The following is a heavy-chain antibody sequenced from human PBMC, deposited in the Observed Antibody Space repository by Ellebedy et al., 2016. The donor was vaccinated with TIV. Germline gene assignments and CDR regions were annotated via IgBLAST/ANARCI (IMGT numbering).Heavy chain of an antibody. CDR3: ARATAAFDY. J-gene: IGHJ4*02. CDR2: IGAAGDT. D-gene: IGHD6-25*01. V-gene: IGHV3-13*01. CDR1: GFTFSSYD. Sequence: GESLKISCAASGFTFSSYDMHWVRQGSGNGLEWVSSIGAAGDTYYAGFVKGRVTISREIAKNYLYLQLNNVKDGDTAVYYCARATAAFDYWGQGTLVTVSS.